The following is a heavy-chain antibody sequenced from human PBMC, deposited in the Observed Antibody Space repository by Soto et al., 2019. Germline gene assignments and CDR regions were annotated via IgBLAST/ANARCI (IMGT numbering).Heavy chain of an antibody. CDR2: IFYLGSS. CDR1: GDSIISSNFY. J-gene: IGHJ5*02. V-gene: IGHV4-39*01. CDR3: ARHSLALRKNNWFDP. D-gene: IGHD3-3*02. Sequence: PSETLSLTCTVSGDSIISSNFYWGWVRQPPGKGLEWIGSIFYLGSSYYNPSLKSRVTMSVDTPKNQFSLRLRSVTAADTALYFCARHSLALRKNNWFDPWGQGIMGTVS.